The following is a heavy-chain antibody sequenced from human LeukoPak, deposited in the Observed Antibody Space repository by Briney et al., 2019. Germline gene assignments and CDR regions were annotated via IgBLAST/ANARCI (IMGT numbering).Heavy chain of an antibody. Sequence: GGSLRLSCAASGFTFSSYATHWVRQAPGKGLEWVAVISYGGSNKYYADSVKGRFTISRDNSKNTLYLQMNSLRAEDTAVYYCARVIAVAGNDYWGQGTLVTVSS. CDR2: ISYGGSNK. V-gene: IGHV3-30-3*01. CDR1: GFTFSSYA. D-gene: IGHD6-19*01. J-gene: IGHJ4*02. CDR3: ARVIAVAGNDY.